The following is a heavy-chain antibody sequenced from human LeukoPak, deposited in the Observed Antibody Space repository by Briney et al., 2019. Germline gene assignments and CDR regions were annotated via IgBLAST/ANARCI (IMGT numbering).Heavy chain of an antibody. D-gene: IGHD4-17*01. V-gene: IGHV4-39*01. CDR2: IYYSGNA. Sequence: SETLSLTCTVSGGSISSSSYYWVWIRQPPGKGLEWIGSIYYSGNAYYNPSLKSRVTISVDTSKKQFSLRLRSVTPADTAVYYCARPHGESDYWRQGTLVTVSS. CDR3: ARPHGESDY. CDR1: GGSISSSSYY. J-gene: IGHJ4*02.